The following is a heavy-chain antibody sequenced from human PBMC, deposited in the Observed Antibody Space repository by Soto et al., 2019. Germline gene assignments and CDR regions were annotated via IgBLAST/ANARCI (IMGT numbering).Heavy chain of an antibody. CDR2: IYLDDDK. V-gene: IGHV2-5*02. J-gene: IGHJ4*02. D-gene: IGHD3-3*01. Sequence: QITLNESGPTQVKPRQTLTLTCTFSGFSLTTSGVGVGGIRQSPGKAPECLALIYLDDDKRYSPSLKSRLTINKDTSKNQVVLTMADLDPADTATYYCAHRVLRTVFGLVTTTAIYFDFWGQGTPVAVSS. CDR3: AHRVLRTVFGLVTTTAIYFDF. CDR1: GFSLTTSGVG.